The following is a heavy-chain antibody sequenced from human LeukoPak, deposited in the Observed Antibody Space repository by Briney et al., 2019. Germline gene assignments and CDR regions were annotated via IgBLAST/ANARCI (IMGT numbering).Heavy chain of an antibody. CDR3: ARGGVTTIAQYDY. CDR2: IFDSGTTNYNPST. CDR1: GGSIISYF. Sequence: PSETLSLTCTVSGGSIISYFWSWIRQPPGKGPEWIGYIFDSGTTNYNPSTNYDPSLKSRVTVSLDTSKNHFSLKLSSVTAADTAVYFCARGGVTTIAQYDYWGQGILVTVSS. D-gene: IGHD5-12*01. V-gene: IGHV4-59*01. J-gene: IGHJ4*02.